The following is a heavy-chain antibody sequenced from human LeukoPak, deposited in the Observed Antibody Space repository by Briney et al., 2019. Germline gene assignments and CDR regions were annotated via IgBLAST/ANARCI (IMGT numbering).Heavy chain of an antibody. J-gene: IGHJ4*02. CDR2: IHYSGST. CDR1: LGSFSGYY. D-gene: IGHD6-19*01. Sequence: ASETLSLTCAVYLGSFSGYYWSWIRQPPGKGLESIGDIHYSGSTKNNPSLKSRVTISGDTSKNQSTMSLSTVTAADTAVYYCARGAGWYEIWGQGTLVTVSS. CDR3: ARGAGWYEI. V-gene: IGHV4-34*11.